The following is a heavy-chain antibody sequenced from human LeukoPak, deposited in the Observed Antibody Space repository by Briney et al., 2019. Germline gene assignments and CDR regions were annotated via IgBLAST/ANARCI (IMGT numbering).Heavy chain of an antibody. V-gene: IGHV3-30*18. CDR3: AKNYYDSSGFEIGY. Sequence: PGGSLRLSCAASGFTFSSYGMHWVRQAPGKGLEWVAVISYDGSNKYYADSVKGRFTISRDNSKNTLYLQMNSLRAEDTAVYYCAKNYYDSSGFEIGYWGQGTLVTVSS. D-gene: IGHD3-22*01. CDR2: ISYDGSNK. CDR1: GFTFSSYG. J-gene: IGHJ4*02.